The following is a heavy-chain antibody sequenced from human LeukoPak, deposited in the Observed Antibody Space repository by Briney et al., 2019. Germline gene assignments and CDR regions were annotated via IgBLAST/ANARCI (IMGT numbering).Heavy chain of an antibody. Sequence: GQSLRLLRTTSGFAFDDFAMSWVRQPAGKGLEWVGFIRRRAYGGAAEYAASVKGRFIISRDDSKGIAYLQMNSLKTEDTAVYYCSRNGLVDFDYWGQGSRVIVSP. J-gene: IGHJ4*02. CDR1: GFAFDDFA. V-gene: IGHV3-49*04. CDR2: IRRRAYGGAA. CDR3: SRNGLVDFDY.